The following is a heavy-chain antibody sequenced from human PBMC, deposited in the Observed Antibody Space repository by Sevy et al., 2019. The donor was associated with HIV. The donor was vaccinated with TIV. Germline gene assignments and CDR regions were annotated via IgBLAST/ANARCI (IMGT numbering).Heavy chain of an antibody. CDR2: IYTSGST. D-gene: IGHD3-22*01. Sequence: SEILSLTCTVSGGSISSYYWSWIRQPAGKGLEWIGRIYTSGSTNYNPSLKSRVTMSVDTSKNQFSLKLSSVTAADTAVYYCARGATYYYDSSGYYYDLYYFDYWGQGTLVTVSS. V-gene: IGHV4-4*07. CDR1: GGSISSYY. J-gene: IGHJ4*02. CDR3: ARGATYYYDSSGYYYDLYYFDY.